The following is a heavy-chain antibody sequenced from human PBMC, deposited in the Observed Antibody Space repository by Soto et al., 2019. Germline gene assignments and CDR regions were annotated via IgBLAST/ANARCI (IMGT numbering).Heavy chain of an antibody. Sequence: PSETLSLTCTVSGGSISSGGYYWSWIRQHPGEGLEWIGYIYYSGSTYYNPSLKSRITISVDTSKNQFSLKLSSVTAADTAVYYCARDHGYSYGYYYYGMDVWGQGTTVTVSS. J-gene: IGHJ6*02. CDR1: GGSISSGGYY. D-gene: IGHD5-18*01. CDR2: IYYSGST. V-gene: IGHV4-30-4*02. CDR3: ARDHGYSYGYYYYGMDV.